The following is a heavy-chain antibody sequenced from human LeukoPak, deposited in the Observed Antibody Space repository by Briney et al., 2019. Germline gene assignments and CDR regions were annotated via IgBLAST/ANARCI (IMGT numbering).Heavy chain of an antibody. CDR1: GFTFSNHA. CDR2: ISDDGRKT. D-gene: IGHD3-10*01. J-gene: IGHJ5*02. V-gene: IGHV3-30-3*02. CDR3: ATGAVVRGLRYFFVP. Sequence: PGGSLRLSCAASGFTFSNHAIHWVRQAPGKGLEWVALISDDGRKTYYADSVKGRFTIFRDNSKNTLFLQMSTLRPEDTATYFCATGAVVRGLRYFFVPWGQGTMVTVSS.